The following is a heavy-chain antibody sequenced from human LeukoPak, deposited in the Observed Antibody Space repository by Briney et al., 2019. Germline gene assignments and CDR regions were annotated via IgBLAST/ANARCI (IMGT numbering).Heavy chain of an antibody. V-gene: IGHV3-30*03. Sequence: GGSLRLSCAASGFTFSSYGMHWVRQAPGKGLEWVAVISYDGSNKYYADSVKGRFTISRDNSKNTLYLQMNSLRAEDTAVYYCARAPAGPYSTSNDEYFHHWGQGTLVAVSS. D-gene: IGHD5-18*01. J-gene: IGHJ1*01. CDR2: ISYDGSNK. CDR1: GFTFSSYG. CDR3: ARAPAGPYSTSNDEYFHH.